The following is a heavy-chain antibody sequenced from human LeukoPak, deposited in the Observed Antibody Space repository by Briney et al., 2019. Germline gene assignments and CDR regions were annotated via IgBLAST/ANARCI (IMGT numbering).Heavy chain of an antibody. D-gene: IGHD3-16*01. CDR1: GYTFTGYY. J-gene: IGHJ6*02. CDR2: INPNSGGT. CDR3: ARDGGSENYYYYGMDV. V-gene: IGHV1-2*02. Sequence: GASVKVSCKASGYTFTGYYMHWVRQAPGQGLEWMGWINPNSGGTNYAQKFQGRVTMTRDTSISTAYMELSRLRSDDTAVYYCARDGGSENYYYYGMDVWGQGTTVTVS.